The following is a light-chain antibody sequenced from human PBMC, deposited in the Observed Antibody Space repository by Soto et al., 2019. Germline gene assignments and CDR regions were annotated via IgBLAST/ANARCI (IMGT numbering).Light chain of an antibody. J-gene: IGKJ5*01. CDR3: QQSYSTPP. V-gene: IGKV1-39*01. CDR2: AAS. CDR1: QGISSY. Sequence: IQLTQKQSSLSASVGGRVTITCRSSQGISSYLAWYQQKVGKAPKLLIYAASSLQSGVPSRFSGSGSGTDFTLTISSLQPEDFATYYCQQSYSTPPFGQVT.